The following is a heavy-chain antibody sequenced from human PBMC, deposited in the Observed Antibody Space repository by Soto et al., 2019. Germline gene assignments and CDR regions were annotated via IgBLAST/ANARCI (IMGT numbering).Heavy chain of an antibody. D-gene: IGHD1-26*01. J-gene: IGHJ3*02. V-gene: IGHV1-3*01. CDR1: GFTFTLYS. Sequence: QVQLVQSGAEVKKPGASVKVSCRASGFTFTLYSMHWVRQAPGQRLEWMGWINGGSGKTKYSQKFQGRVTIARDTPASTAYVEVSSLRSEDTAVYYCARYSGNYQDAFDIWGQGTMVTVSS. CDR2: INGGSGKT. CDR3: ARYSGNYQDAFDI.